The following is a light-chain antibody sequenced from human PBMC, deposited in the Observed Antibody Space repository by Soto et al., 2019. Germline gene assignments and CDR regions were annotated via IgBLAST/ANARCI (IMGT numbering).Light chain of an antibody. V-gene: IGKV3-20*01. CDR3: LHDDSSRWV. J-gene: IGKJ3*01. CDR2: GAS. Sequence: EIVLTQSPGALSLSPGERATLSCRASQNVGSSYLSWYSHKPGQAPRLLIYGASKRATGVPDRFSGSGSTTDFTLTISRLEREDLAVYYWLHDDSSRWVVGPGNKVDIK. CDR1: QNVGSSY.